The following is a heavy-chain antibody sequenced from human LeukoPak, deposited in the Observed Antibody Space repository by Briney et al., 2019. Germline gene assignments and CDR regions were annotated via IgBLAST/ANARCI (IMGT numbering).Heavy chain of an antibody. CDR3: ARDRDSSGWYRARYYYYGMDV. D-gene: IGHD6-19*01. J-gene: IGHJ6*02. Sequence: GGSLRLSCAASGFTFSSYAMHWVRQAPGKGLEWVAVISYDGSNKYYADSVKGRFTISRDNAKNSLYLQMNSLRAEDTAVYYCARDRDSSGWYRARYYYYGMDVWGQGTTVTVSS. CDR1: GFTFSSYA. V-gene: IGHV3-30-3*01. CDR2: ISYDGSNK.